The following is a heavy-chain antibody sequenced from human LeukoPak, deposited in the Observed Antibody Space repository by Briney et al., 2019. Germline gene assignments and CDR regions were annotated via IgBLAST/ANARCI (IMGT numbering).Heavy chain of an antibody. V-gene: IGHV3-33*01. J-gene: IGHJ3*02. Sequence: GGSLRLSCTASGFTFSNYDMHWVRQAPGEGLEWVAFIWYDDREKKYADSVKGRFTISRDNSKDTVYLQLNSLRAEDTATYYCARGGWGGNYFDAFEIWGLGTMVTVSS. D-gene: IGHD3-10*01. CDR3: ARGGWGGNYFDAFEI. CDR1: GFTFSNYD. CDR2: IWYDDREK.